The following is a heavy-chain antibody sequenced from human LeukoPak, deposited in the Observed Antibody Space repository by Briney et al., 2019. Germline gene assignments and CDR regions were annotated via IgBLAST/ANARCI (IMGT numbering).Heavy chain of an antibody. D-gene: IGHD3-10*01. CDR3: ARDDPSIVRGVIIELFDY. CDR1: GYTFTGYY. Sequence: ASVKVSCKASGYTFTGYYMHWVRQAPGQGLEWMGWINPNSGGTNYAQKFQGRVTMTRDTSISTAYMELSRLRSDDMAVYYCARDDPSIVRGVIIELFDYWGQGTLVTVSS. J-gene: IGHJ4*02. V-gene: IGHV1-2*02. CDR2: INPNSGGT.